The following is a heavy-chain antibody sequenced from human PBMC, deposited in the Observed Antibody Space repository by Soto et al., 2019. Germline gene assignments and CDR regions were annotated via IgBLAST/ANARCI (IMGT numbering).Heavy chain of an antibody. CDR2: INAGNGNT. J-gene: IGHJ4*02. D-gene: IGHD1-1*01. CDR3: ARDGTTGTVFDY. Sequence: ASVKVSCKASGYTFTSYAMHWVRQAPGQRLEWMGWINAGNGNTKYSQKFQGRVTITRDTSASTAYMELSSLRSEDTAVYYCARDGTTGTVFDYWGQGTLVTVSS. V-gene: IGHV1-3*01. CDR1: GYTFTSYA.